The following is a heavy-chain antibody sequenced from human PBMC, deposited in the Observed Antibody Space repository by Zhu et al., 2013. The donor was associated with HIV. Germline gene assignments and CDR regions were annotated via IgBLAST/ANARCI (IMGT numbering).Heavy chain of an antibody. CDR1: GYTFTSYA. Sequence: QVQLVQSGAEVKKPGASVKVSCKASGYTFTSYAMHWVRQAPGQRLEWMGWINAGNGNTKYSQKFQGRVTITRDTSASTAYMELSSLRSEDTAVYYCARGDAYYYDSSGKGAYYYGMDVWGQGTTVTVSS. CDR2: INAGNGNT. J-gene: IGHJ6*02. D-gene: IGHD3-22*01. CDR3: ARGDAYYYDSSGKGAYYYGMDV. V-gene: IGHV1-3*01.